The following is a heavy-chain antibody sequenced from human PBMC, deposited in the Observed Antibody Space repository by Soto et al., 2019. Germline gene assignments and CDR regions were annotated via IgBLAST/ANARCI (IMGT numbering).Heavy chain of an antibody. CDR3: ARDYGGDFWSGINGMDV. V-gene: IGHV3-21*01. CDR1: GFTLSSYS. D-gene: IGHD3-3*01. CDR2: ISSTSSHI. Sequence: GASLRLSCAASGFTLSSYSMNWVRQTPGKGPEWVSCISSTSSHIYNADSAKGRFTISRDNAKNSLYLQMNSLRAEDTAVYYCARDYGGDFWSGINGMDVWGQGTTVTVSS. J-gene: IGHJ6*02.